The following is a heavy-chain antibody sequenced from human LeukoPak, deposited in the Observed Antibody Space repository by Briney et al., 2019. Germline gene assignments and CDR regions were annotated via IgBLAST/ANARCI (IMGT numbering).Heavy chain of an antibody. J-gene: IGHJ5*02. CDR2: INHSGST. CDR3: ARDIWGSST. Sequence: SETLSLTCAVYGGSFSGYYWSWIRQPPGKGLEWIGEINHSGSTNYNPSLKSRVTMSVDMSKNQISLNLNSVTAADTAVYYCARDIWGSSTWGPGTLVTVSS. D-gene: IGHD3-16*01. CDR1: GGSFSGYY. V-gene: IGHV4-34*01.